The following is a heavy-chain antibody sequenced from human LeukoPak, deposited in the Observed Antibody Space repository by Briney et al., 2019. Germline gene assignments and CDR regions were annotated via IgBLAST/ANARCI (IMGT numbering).Heavy chain of an antibody. CDR1: GFTFSSYA. CDR3: ARVGYTGTWYSSPPFDY. J-gene: IGHJ4*02. D-gene: IGHD6-13*01. Sequence: GGSLRLSCAASGFTFSSYAMSWVRQAPGKGQEWVSAISGSGGSTYYADSVKGRFTISRDNSKNTLYLQMNSLRAEDTAVYYCARVGYTGTWYSSPPFDYWGQGTLVTVSS. V-gene: IGHV3-23*01. CDR2: ISGSGGST.